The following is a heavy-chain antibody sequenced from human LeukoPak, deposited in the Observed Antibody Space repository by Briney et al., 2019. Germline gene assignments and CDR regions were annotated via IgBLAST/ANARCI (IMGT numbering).Heavy chain of an antibody. D-gene: IGHD5-18*01. J-gene: IGHJ4*02. CDR1: GFTFSNFE. CDR2: ISTGGSII. V-gene: IGHV3-48*03. Sequence: GGSLRLSCAASGFTFSNFEMNWVRQAPGKGLEWVSYISTGGSIIHYVDSVKGRFTISRDNAKNSLYLEMNSLRAEDTAIYYCARERYSGYYFDCWGQGTLVTVSS. CDR3: ARERYSGYYFDC.